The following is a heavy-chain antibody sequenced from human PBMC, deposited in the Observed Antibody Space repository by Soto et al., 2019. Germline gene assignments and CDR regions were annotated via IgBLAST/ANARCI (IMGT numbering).Heavy chain of an antibody. J-gene: IGHJ1*01. Sequence: SETLSLTCTVSGDSISGYYWSWIRQPPGKGLECIGYIYYSGSTNYNPSLKSRVTISVDTSKNQFSLKLSSVTAADTAVYYCARGWGGYFQHWGQGTLVTVSS. CDR3: ARGWGGYFQH. CDR2: IYYSGST. CDR1: GDSISGYY. V-gene: IGHV4-59*01. D-gene: IGHD7-27*01.